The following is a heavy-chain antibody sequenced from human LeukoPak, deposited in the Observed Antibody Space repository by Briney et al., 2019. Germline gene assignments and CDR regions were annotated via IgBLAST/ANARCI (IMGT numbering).Heavy chain of an antibody. CDR2: IYHSGST. Sequence: SETLSLTCTVSGYSISNGYYWGWIRQPPGKGLEWIGNIYHSGSTYYNPSLKSRVTISVDTSKNQFSLRLSSVTAADTAVYYCARDLSYYRYGSGSYFDYWGQGTLVTVSS. V-gene: IGHV4-38-2*02. CDR3: ARDLSYYRYGSGSYFDY. CDR1: GYSISNGYY. J-gene: IGHJ4*02. D-gene: IGHD3-10*01.